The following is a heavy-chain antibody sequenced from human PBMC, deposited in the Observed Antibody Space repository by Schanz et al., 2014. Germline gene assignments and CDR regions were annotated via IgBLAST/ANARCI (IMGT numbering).Heavy chain of an antibody. Sequence: QVQLVQSGAEVKKPGASVRVSCKASGGTLDTYKIAWVRQVPGQGLEWMGRIIPFLAVSNYAQDCQGRVTFTADRATSTVHMDLRSLRSEDTGLYYCARAGRGYAYPLNSYPMDVWGQGTTVIVSS. J-gene: IGHJ6*02. CDR2: IIPFLAVS. CDR3: ARAGRGYAYPLNSYPMDV. D-gene: IGHD3-16*01. CDR1: GGTLDTYK. V-gene: IGHV1-69*04.